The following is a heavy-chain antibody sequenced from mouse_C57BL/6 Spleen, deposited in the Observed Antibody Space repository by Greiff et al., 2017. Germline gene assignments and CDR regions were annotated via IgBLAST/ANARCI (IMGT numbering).Heavy chain of an antibody. Sequence: EVQRVESGGGLVQPGGSLKLSCAASGFTFSDYGMAWVRQAPRKGPEWVAFISNLAYSIYYADTVTGRFTISRENAKNTLYLEMSSLRSEDTAMYYCANVGGRNGFCAMDYWGQGTSVTVSS. CDR1: GFTFSDYG. CDR3: ANVGGRNGFCAMDY. V-gene: IGHV5-15*01. CDR2: ISNLAYSI. D-gene: IGHD3-1*01. J-gene: IGHJ4*01.